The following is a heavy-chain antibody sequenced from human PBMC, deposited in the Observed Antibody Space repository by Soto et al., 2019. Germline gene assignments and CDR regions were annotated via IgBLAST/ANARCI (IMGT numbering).Heavy chain of an antibody. CDR3: ATSGTWSYYYGMDV. CDR1: GFTVSSNY. CDR2: IYSGGST. D-gene: IGHD6-19*01. J-gene: IGHJ6*02. Sequence: GGSLRLSCAASGFTVSSNYMSWVRQAPGKGLEWVSVIYSGGSTYYADSVKGRFTISRDNSKNTLYLQMNSLRAEDTAVYYCATSGTWSYYYGMDVWGQGTTVTVSS. V-gene: IGHV3-53*01.